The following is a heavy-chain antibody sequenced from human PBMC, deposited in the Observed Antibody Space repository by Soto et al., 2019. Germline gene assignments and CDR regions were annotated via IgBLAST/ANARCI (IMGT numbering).Heavy chain of an antibody. CDR2: ISSGRDTI. V-gene: IGHV3-48*04. Sequence: EVQLVESGGGLAQPGGSLTLSCAGSGFTFSDYGVTWVRQAPGTGMEWISYISSGRDTIYYADAVKGRFTISRDDAKETLFLQMDSLGAEETAAYYCTRVSRTWEDDYWCRGTQVTVSS. J-gene: IGHJ4*02. CDR3: TRVSRTWEDDY. D-gene: IGHD1-26*01. CDR1: GFTFSDYG.